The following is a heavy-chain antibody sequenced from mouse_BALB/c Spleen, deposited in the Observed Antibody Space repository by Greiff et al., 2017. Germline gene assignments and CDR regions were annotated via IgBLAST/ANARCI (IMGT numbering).Heavy chain of an antibody. CDR3: ARKYYGNFYYAMDY. J-gene: IGHJ4*01. V-gene: IGHV3-2*02. Sequence: EVKLVESGPGLVKPSQSLSLTCTVTGYSITSDYAWNWIRQFPGNKLEWMGYISYSGSTSYNPSLKSRISITRDTSKNQFFLQLNSVTTEDTATYYCARKYYGNFYYAMDYWGQGTSVTVSS. CDR2: ISYSGST. D-gene: IGHD2-1*01. CDR1: GYSITSDYA.